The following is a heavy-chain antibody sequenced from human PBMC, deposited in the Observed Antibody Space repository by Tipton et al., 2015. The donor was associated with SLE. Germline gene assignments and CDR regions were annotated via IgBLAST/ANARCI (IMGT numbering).Heavy chain of an antibody. CDR1: GLPFSTYW. CDR3: TSLGDGYNDDF. V-gene: IGHV3-74*01. CDR2: VNSDGTIT. D-gene: IGHD5-24*01. Sequence: GSLRLSCTASGLPFSTYWMHWVRQAPGKGLVWVSRVNSDGTITSYADSVKGRFTISRDNAKSTLYLQMNSLTAEDTALYYCTSLGDGYNDDFWGQGTLVTVSS. J-gene: IGHJ4*02.